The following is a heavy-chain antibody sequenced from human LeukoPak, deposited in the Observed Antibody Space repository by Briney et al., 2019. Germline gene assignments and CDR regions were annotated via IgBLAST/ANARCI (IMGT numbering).Heavy chain of an antibody. CDR1: GGSFSGYY. J-gene: IGHJ4*02. CDR2: INHSGST. D-gene: IGHD3-10*01. V-gene: IGHV4-34*01. CDR3: ARERKLIGTVSYGSGSYHFYFDY. Sequence: SETLSLTCAVYGGSFSGYYRSWIRQPPGKGLEWIGEINHSGSTNYNPSLKSRVTISVDTSKNQFSLKLSSVTAADTAVYYCARERKLIGTVSYGSGSYHFYFDYWGQGTLVTVSS.